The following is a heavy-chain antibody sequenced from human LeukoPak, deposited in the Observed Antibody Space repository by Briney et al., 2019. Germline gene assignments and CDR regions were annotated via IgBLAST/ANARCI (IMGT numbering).Heavy chain of an antibody. Sequence: SETLSLTCTVSGGSISSYYWSWIRQPPGKGLEWIGYIYYSGSTNYNPSLKSRVTISVDTSKNQFSLKLSSVTAADTAVYYCARCPYYYDSSGYYHDAFDIWGQGTMVTV. V-gene: IGHV4-59*01. D-gene: IGHD3-22*01. J-gene: IGHJ3*02. CDR3: ARCPYYYDSSGYYHDAFDI. CDR1: GGSISSYY. CDR2: IYYSGST.